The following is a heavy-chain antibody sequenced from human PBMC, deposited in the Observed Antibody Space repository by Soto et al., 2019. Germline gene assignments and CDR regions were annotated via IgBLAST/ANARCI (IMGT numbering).Heavy chain of an antibody. Sequence: QVQLQESGPGLVKPSQTLSLSCSVSGGSIGSGGHYWSWLRQRPGKGLEWIAYIYYSGGTFYNPSLKCRVTISVYLSKNQSSLRLTSMTAADTAVYYCALGGLLTGTTGWYFDLWGRGTLVTVSS. V-gene: IGHV4-31*03. D-gene: IGHD1-1*01. CDR1: GGSIGSGGHY. CDR3: ALGGLLTGTTGWYFDL. CDR2: IYYSGGT. J-gene: IGHJ2*01.